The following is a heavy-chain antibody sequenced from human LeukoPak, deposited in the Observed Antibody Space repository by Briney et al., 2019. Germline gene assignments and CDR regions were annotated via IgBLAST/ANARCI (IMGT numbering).Heavy chain of an antibody. D-gene: IGHD3-16*01. V-gene: IGHV3-23*01. J-gene: IGHJ4*02. CDR2: ISGSGGST. CDR3: AKGLDRVGGRYTFDY. Sequence: GGSLRLSWAASGFTFSSYAMSGVRQAPRKGLEWVSDISGSGGSTYYADSVKGRFTISRDNSKNTVYLQMNSLRAEDTAVYYCAKGLDRVGGRYTFDYWGQGTLVTVSS. CDR1: GFTFSSYA.